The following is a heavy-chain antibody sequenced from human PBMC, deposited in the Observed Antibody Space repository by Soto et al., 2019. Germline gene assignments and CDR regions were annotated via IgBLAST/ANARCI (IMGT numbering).Heavy chain of an antibody. CDR2: VLSDGSNE. D-gene: IGHD2-15*01. V-gene: IGHV3-33*01. CDR1: GFSLSSYG. J-gene: IGHJ4*02. Sequence: PGGSLRLSCAASGFSLSSYGMDWVRQAPGKGLEWVAGVLSDGSNEYYAGSVKGRFTISRDNSRNTLYLQMNSLRAEDTAIYYCGRISGWCSGGNCYLDYWGQGTLVTVSS. CDR3: GRISGWCSGGNCYLDY.